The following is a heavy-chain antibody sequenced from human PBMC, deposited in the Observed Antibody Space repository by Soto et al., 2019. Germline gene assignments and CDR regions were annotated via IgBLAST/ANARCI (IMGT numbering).Heavy chain of an antibody. CDR3: ARDITMVRGAGQLADIDY. V-gene: IGHV1-46*03. CDR2: INPSGGST. CDR1: GYTFTSYY. Sequence: QVQLVQSGAEVKKPGASVKVSCKASGYTFTSYYMHWVRQAPGQGLEWMGIINPSGGSTSYAQKFQGRVTMTRDTSTSTVYMELSSLGSEDTAVYYCARDITMVRGAGQLADIDYWGQGTLVTVSS. J-gene: IGHJ4*02. D-gene: IGHD3-10*01.